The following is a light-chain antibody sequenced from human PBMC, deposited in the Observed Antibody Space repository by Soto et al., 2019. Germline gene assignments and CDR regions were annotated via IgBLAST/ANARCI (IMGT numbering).Light chain of an antibody. Sequence: EIVLTQSPRTRYFSPWERATVSCRASQSVSSSYLAWYQQKPGQAPRLLIYGASSRATGIPDRFSGSGSGTDFTLTISRLEPEDFAVYYCHQYGGSPRTLGQGTKVDIK. CDR2: GAS. J-gene: IGKJ1*01. CDR3: HQYGGSPRT. CDR1: QSVSSSY. V-gene: IGKV3-20*01.